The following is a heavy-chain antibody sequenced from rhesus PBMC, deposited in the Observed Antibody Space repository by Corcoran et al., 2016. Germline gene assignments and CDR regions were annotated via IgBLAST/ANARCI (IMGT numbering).Heavy chain of an antibody. V-gene: IGHV4-127*01. D-gene: IGHD6-31*01. CDR1: GYSISSGYG. J-gene: IGHJ2*01. CDR2: IGGSSGST. Sequence: QVQLQESGPGLVKPSETLSLTCAVSGYSISSGYGWSWLRQPPWKGLEWIGYIGGSSGSTNYNPSPRSRFTIAKDTSKNQFSLKLSSVTAADTAVYYCARARRGSGWYFDLWGPGTPITISS. CDR3: ARARRGSGWYFDL.